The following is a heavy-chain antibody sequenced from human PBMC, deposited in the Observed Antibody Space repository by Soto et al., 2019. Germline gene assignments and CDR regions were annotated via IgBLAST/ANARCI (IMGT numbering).Heavy chain of an antibody. V-gene: IGHV3-15*07. J-gene: IGHJ4*01. CDR1: DVNIRNAW. Sequence: GRSNRLSYGAPDVNIRNAWIHWIRQDQENGLEWVGRIKSKTDGVTTDYAAPVKGRSAKSRDDSKNIMYLQMNSLKIEDTVVFYCTTDADKTMIIVVFDYWGNGTLDTVS. CDR3: TTDADKTMIIVVFDY. D-gene: IGHD3-22*01. CDR2: IKSKTDGVTT.